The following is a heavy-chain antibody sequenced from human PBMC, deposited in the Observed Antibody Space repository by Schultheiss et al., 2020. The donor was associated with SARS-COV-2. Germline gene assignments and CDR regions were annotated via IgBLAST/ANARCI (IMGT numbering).Heavy chain of an antibody. CDR1: GFTFSSYG. Sequence: GGSLRLSCAASGFTFSSYGMHWVRQAPGKGLEWVSAISGSGGSTYYADSVKGRFTISRDNSKNTLYLQMNSLRAEDTPVYYCARRGFWSGYYSDYFDYWGHGNVVTV. D-gene: IGHD3-3*01. V-gene: IGHV3-23*01. CDR3: ARRGFWSGYYSDYFDY. CDR2: ISGSGGST. J-gene: IGHJ4*01.